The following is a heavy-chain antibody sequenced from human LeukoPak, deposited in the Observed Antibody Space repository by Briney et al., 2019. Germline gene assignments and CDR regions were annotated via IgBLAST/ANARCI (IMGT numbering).Heavy chain of an antibody. J-gene: IGHJ4*02. D-gene: IGHD5-24*01. CDR3: ARDVGGMPTEYYPDS. Sequence: GGSLRLSCAASGFTFSDYYMSWIRQAPGKGLEWVSHISYSDSIIYTADSVKGRFTIARDNAKNSLYLQLNSLRAEDTAVYFCARDVGGMPTEYYPDSWGQGTLVTVSS. V-gene: IGHV3-11*01. CDR1: GFTFSDYY. CDR2: ISYSDSII.